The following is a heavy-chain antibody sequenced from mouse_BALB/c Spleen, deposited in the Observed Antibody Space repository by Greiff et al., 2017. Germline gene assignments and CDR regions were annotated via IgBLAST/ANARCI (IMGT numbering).Heavy chain of an antibody. D-gene: IGHD1-1*01. J-gene: IGHJ3*01. CDR2: IWGGGST. Sequence: VKLVESGPGLVAPSQSLSITCTVSGFSLSRYSVHWVRQPPGKGLEWLGMIWGGGSTDYNSALKSRLSISKDNSKSQVFLKMNSLQTDDTAMYYCARNYYGSPSWFAYWGQGTLVTVSA. CDR1: GFSLSRYS. CDR3: ARNYYGSPSWFAY. V-gene: IGHV2-6-4*01.